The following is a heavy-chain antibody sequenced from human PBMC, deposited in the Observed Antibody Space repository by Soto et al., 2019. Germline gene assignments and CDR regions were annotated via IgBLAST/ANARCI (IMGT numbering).Heavy chain of an antibody. CDR3: AKGGYNWNSYLHY. CDR1: GFTFDDYA. D-gene: IGHD1-7*01. J-gene: IGHJ4*02. CDR2: ISWNSGSI. V-gene: IGHV3-9*01. Sequence: DVQLVESRGGLVQPGRSLRLSCAASGFTFDDYAMHWVRQAPGKGLEWVSGISWNSGSIDYADSVKGRFTISRDNAKNSLYLQMNSLRTEDTALYYCAKGGYNWNSYLHYWGQGTLVTVSS.